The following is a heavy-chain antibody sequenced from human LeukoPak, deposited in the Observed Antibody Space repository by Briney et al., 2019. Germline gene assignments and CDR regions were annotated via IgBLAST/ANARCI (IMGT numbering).Heavy chain of an antibody. V-gene: IGHV3-23*01. J-gene: IGHJ4*02. CDR3: ALKTGFDY. CDR2: ISDSGGST. CDR1: GFTFSTYA. D-gene: IGHD1-14*01. Sequence: GGSLRLSCAASGFTFSTYAMSWVRQAPGKGLEWVSTISDSGGSTYNAGSVKGRFTISRDNSKNTLYLQMNSLRAEDTAVYYCALKTGFDYWGQGTLVTVSS.